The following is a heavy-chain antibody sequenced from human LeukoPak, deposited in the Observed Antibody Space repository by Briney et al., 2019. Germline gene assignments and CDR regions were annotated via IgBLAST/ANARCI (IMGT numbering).Heavy chain of an antibody. D-gene: IGHD3-16*02. Sequence: SETLSLTCSVSGAAVSSGSYFWNWIRQPAGKGLEWLGRIYTSGYTNYNPSLRSRVTISLDTSKSQFSLKLTAVTAADTAIYFCARTYYDRVSGSFRHDTFEICGQGTLITVSS. CDR1: GAAVSSGSYF. J-gene: IGHJ3*02. CDR2: IYTSGYT. CDR3: ARTYYDRVSGSFRHDTFEI. V-gene: IGHV4-61*02.